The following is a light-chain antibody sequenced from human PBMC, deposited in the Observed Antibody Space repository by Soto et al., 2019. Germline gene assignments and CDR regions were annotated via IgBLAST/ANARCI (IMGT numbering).Light chain of an antibody. V-gene: IGKV1-5*01. CDR2: DAS. CDR3: QQYNSYWT. Sequence: GDRVTITGRASQSISSWLAWYQQKPGKAPKLLIYDASSLESGAPSRFSGSGSGTEFTLTISSMQPDDLATYYCQQYNSYWTFGQGTKVDI. J-gene: IGKJ1*01. CDR1: QSISSW.